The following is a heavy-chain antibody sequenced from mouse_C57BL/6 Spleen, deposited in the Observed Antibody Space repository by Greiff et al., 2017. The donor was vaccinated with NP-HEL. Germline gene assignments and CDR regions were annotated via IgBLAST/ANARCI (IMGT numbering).Heavy chain of an antibody. CDR3: ARSGKDYAMDY. CDR2: IYPSDSYT. V-gene: IGHV1-69*01. D-gene: IGHD4-1*01. CDR1: GYTFTSYW. J-gene: IGHJ4*01. Sequence: QVQLQQPGAELVMPGASVKLSCKASGYTFTSYWMHWVKQRPGQGLEWIGEIYPSDSYTNYNQKFKGKSTLPVDKSSSTAYMQLSSLTSEDSAVYYCARSGKDYAMDYWGQGTSVTVSS.